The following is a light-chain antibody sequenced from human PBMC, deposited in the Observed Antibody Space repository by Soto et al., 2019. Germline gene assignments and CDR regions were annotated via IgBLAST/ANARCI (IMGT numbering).Light chain of an antibody. V-gene: IGLV1-44*01. CDR3: AAWGDSLNTWV. J-gene: IGLJ3*02. CDR2: SDD. Sequence: QTVVTQPPSASGTPGQRVTISCSGSSSNIGSNAVSWYQHFPGTAPKVLIYSDDQRPLGVPDRFSGSKSGTSASLAISGLQAEDEADYFCAAWGDSLNTWVFGGGTKVTVL. CDR1: SSNIGSNA.